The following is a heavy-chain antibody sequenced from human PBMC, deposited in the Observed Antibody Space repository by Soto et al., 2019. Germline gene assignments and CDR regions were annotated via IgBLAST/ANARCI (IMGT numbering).Heavy chain of an antibody. CDR3: ARDKVRLQLGGNYYYILDV. D-gene: IGHD1-1*01. CDR2: IMPVFPTP. V-gene: IGHV1-69*12. J-gene: IGHJ6*02. CDR1: GGTFSTSA. Sequence: QVQLVQSGAEVKKPGSSVKVSCKASGGTFSTSAISWVRQAPGQGLEWVGGIMPVFPTPDYAQNFQGRVTITADESTTTAYLELTSLRADATAVYYCARDKVRLQLGGNYYYILDVWGQGTAITVSS.